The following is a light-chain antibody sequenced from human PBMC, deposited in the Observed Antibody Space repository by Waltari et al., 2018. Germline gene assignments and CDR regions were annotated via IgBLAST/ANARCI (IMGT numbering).Light chain of an antibody. CDR2: AVI. CDR1: TSDVGNYDL. CDR3: CSYAGRGTYV. J-gene: IGLJ1*01. V-gene: IGLV2-23*02. Sequence: QSALTQPASVSGTPGQSIPISCTGTTSDVGNYDLVPWYQQPPGKAPKLLICAVIKRPSGVASRFSGSKSGNTASLTISGLQGEDETDYYCCSYAGRGTYVVGSGTKVTVL.